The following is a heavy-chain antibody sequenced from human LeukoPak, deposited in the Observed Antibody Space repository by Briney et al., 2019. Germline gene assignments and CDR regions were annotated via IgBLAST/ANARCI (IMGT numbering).Heavy chain of an antibody. CDR2: TFHSGHT. Sequence: PSGTLSLTCAVSGGSIRNNNWWSWVRQPPGKGLEWIGETFHSGHTNYNPSLKSRVAISVDKSKNHFYLNLTSVTAADTAVYYCAKLDRRSNLFDPWGQGTLVTVS. V-gene: IGHV4-4*02. J-gene: IGHJ5*02. D-gene: IGHD1-1*01. CDR1: GGSIRNNNW. CDR3: AKLDRRSNLFDP.